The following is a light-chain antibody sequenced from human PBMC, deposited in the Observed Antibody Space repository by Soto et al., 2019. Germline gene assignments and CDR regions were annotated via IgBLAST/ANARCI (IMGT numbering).Light chain of an antibody. CDR1: SSNIGNNY. Sequence: QSVLTQPPSASGTPGQRVTISCSGRSSNIGNNYVYWYQHLPGTAPKLLIYRNNQRPSGVPDRFSASKSGTSASLAISGLRSEDEADYYCATWDDRLRALVFGGGTKLTVL. CDR2: RNN. J-gene: IGLJ2*01. CDR3: ATWDDRLRALV. V-gene: IGLV1-47*01.